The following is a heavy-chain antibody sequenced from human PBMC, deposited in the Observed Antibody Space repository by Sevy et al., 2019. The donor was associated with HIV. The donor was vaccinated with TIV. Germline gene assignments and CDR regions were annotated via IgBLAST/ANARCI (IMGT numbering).Heavy chain of an antibody. Sequence: GGSLRLSCAASGLTFSSHAMHWVRQAPGKGLESVAVISYDGNTRYYGDSVKGRFTISRDDSKNTLYLRMNSLRAEDTAVYYCARDLGYESSGYLPFFDPRGQGTLVTVSS. D-gene: IGHD3-22*01. V-gene: IGHV3-30-3*01. CDR1: GLTFSSHA. CDR3: ARDLGYESSGYLPFFDP. CDR2: ISYDGNTR. J-gene: IGHJ5*02.